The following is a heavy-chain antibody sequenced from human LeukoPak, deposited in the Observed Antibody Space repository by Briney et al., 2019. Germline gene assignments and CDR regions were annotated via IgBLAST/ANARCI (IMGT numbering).Heavy chain of an antibody. J-gene: IGHJ4*01. CDR1: GGSISSGGYY. Sequence: QTVSLTCTVSGGSISSGGYYWSWIRQHPGKGLEWIGYIYHSGSVYYNPSLKSRVSISVDTSKNQFSLKVTSVTAADTAVYYCARDRFGNNYFDSWGQGTLVTVSS. D-gene: IGHD1/OR15-1a*01. CDR2: IYHSGSV. CDR3: ARDRFGNNYFDS. V-gene: IGHV4-31*03.